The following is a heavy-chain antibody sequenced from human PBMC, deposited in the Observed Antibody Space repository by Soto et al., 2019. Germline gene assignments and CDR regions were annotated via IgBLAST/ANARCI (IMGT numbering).Heavy chain of an antibody. D-gene: IGHD3-10*01. V-gene: IGHV1-18*01. J-gene: IGHJ5*02. CDR2: ISAYNGNT. Sequence: QVQLVQSGAEVKKPGASVKVSCKASGYTFTSYGISWVRQAPGQGLEWMGWISAYNGNTNYAQKLQGRVTMTTDTSTSTAYMQLRSLRPDDTAVYCCARALLASVASFRSVGNWFDPWCEGTLVTVSS. CDR3: ARALLASVASFRSVGNWFDP. CDR1: GYTFTSYG.